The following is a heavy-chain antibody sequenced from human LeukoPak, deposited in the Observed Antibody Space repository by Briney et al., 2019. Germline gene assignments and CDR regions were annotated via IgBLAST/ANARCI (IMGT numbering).Heavy chain of an antibody. CDR2: IIPIFGTA. Sequence: ASVKVSCKASGGTFSSYAISWVRQAPGQGLEWMGGIIPIFGTANYAQKFQGRVTITTDESTSTAYMELSSLRSEDTAVYYCAMRSSSWPRAEFDYWGQGTLVTVSS. CDR3: AMRSSSWPRAEFDY. J-gene: IGHJ4*02. D-gene: IGHD6-13*01. V-gene: IGHV1-69*05. CDR1: GGTFSSYA.